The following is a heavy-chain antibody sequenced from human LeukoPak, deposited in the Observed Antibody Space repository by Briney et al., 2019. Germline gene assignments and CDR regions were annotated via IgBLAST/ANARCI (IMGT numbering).Heavy chain of an antibody. CDR3: ARDLSRSGWYGVYFDY. V-gene: IGHV3-21*01. CDR2: ISSSSSSI. J-gene: IGHJ4*02. CDR1: GFTFSSYS. Sequence: GGSLRLSCAASGFTFSSYSMNWVRQAPGKGLEWVSCISSSSSSIYYADSVKGRFTISRYNAKNSLYLQMNSLRAADTAVYYCARDLSRSGWYGVYFDYWGEGTLVTVSS. D-gene: IGHD6-19*01.